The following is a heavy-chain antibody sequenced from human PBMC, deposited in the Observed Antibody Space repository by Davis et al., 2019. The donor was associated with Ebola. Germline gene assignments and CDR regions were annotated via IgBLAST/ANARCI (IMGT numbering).Heavy chain of an antibody. V-gene: IGHV3-48*02. J-gene: IGHJ3*02. Sequence: GGSLRLSCAASGFTFSSYSMNWVRQAPGKGLEWVSYISSSSSTIYYADSVKGRFTISRDNAKNSLYLQMNSLRDEDTAVYYCARGKNEADIVLMVYAPTGGAFDIWGQGTMVTVSS. CDR3: ARGKNEADIVLMVYAPTGGAFDI. CDR2: ISSSSSTI. D-gene: IGHD2-8*01. CDR1: GFTFSSYS.